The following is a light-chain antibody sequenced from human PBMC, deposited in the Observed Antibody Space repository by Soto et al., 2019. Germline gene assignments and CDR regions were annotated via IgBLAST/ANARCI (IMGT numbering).Light chain of an antibody. CDR2: AVN. CDR3: NSYTSIDTVI. Sequence: QSALTQAASVSGSPGQSITISCTGTSSDIGAYHYVSWYQQRPGKAPKVLIYAVNNRPSGISDRFSGSKSGTTASLTIAGLQADDDAVYYCNSYTSIDTVIFGGGTKLTVL. J-gene: IGLJ2*01. CDR1: SSDIGAYHY. V-gene: IGLV2-14*01.